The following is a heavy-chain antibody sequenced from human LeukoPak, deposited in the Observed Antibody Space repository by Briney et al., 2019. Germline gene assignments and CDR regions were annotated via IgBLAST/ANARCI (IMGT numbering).Heavy chain of an antibody. CDR2: IYYSGST. CDR3: ARSGGYGLFDY. Sequence: SVTLSLTCTVSGGSISVSSYYWGSIRQPPGRGLEWIGSIYYSGSTYYSPSLKSQVTISVDTSQNQFSLKLSSVTAADTAVYYCARSGGYGLFDYWGQGILVTVSS. V-gene: IGHV4-39*01. D-gene: IGHD6-25*01. J-gene: IGHJ4*02. CDR1: GGSISVSSYY.